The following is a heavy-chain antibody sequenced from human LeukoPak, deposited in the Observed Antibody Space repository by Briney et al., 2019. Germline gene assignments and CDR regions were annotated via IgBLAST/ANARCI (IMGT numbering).Heavy chain of an antibody. J-gene: IGHJ4*02. CDR1: GYTFTSYG. D-gene: IGHD3-22*01. CDR2: ISAYNGNT. CDR3: ARAARYYYDSSGPKGY. Sequence: GASVKVSCKASGYTFTSYGISWVRQAPGQGLEWMGWISAYNGNTNYAQKLQGRVTMTRDTSTSTVYMELSSLRSEDTAIYYCARAARYYYDSSGPKGYWGQGTLVTVSS. V-gene: IGHV1-18*01.